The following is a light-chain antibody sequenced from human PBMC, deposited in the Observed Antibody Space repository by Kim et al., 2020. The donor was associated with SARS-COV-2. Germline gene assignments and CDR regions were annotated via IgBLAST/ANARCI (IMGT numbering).Light chain of an antibody. V-gene: IGLV3-21*04. CDR3: QVWDSSSDHVV. Sequence: SYELTQPPSVSVAPGKTARITCGGNNIGSKNVHWYQQKPGQAPVLVIYYDSDRPSGIPERFSGSNSGNTATLTISRVEAGDEADYYCQVWDSSSDHVVFGGGTELTV. J-gene: IGLJ2*01. CDR2: YDS. CDR1: NIGSKN.